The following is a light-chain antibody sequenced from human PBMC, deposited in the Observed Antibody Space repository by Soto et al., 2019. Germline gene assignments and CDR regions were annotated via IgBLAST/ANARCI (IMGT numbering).Light chain of an antibody. CDR2: DAS. J-gene: IGKJ4*01. CDR1: QDISSY. CDR3: QQLDSYPIGT. V-gene: IGKV1-9*01. Sequence: DIQLTQSPSFLSASVGDRDTITCRASQDISSYLAWYQQKPGKAPKLLIYDASTLQSGVPSRFRGSGSGTEFTLTISSLQPEDFATYSCQQLDSYPIGTFGGGTKVEIK.